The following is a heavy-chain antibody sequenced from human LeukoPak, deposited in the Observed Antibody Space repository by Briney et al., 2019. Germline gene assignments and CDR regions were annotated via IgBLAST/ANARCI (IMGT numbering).Heavy chain of an antibody. CDR1: GYTFTSYG. CDR3: ARSEYKITFGGVIDWFDP. D-gene: IGHD3-16*02. Sequence: GASVKVSCKASGYTFTSYGISWVRQAPGQGLEWMGWISAYNGNTNYAQKLQGRVTMTTDTSTSTAYMELSSLRSEDTAVYYCARSEYKITFGGVIDWFDPWGQGTLVTVSS. J-gene: IGHJ5*02. V-gene: IGHV1-18*01. CDR2: ISAYNGNT.